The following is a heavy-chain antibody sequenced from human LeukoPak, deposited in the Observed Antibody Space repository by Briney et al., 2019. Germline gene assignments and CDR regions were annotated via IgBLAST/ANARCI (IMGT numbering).Heavy chain of an antibody. CDR1: GFPFSSYS. Sequence: GGSLRLSCAASGFPFSSYSMNWVRQAPGKGLEWVSYISNSSSAVLYADSVKGRFTISRDNAKNSLYLQMNSLRGEDTAVYYCATHRGSSWNDYWGQGTLVTVSS. D-gene: IGHD6-13*01. V-gene: IGHV3-48*01. CDR3: ATHRGSSWNDY. J-gene: IGHJ4*02. CDR2: ISNSSSAV.